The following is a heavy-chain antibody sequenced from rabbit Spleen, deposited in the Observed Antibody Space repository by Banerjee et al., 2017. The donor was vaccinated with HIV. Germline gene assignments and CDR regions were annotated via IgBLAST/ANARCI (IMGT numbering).Heavy chain of an antibody. J-gene: IGHJ4*01. D-gene: IGHD7-1*01. CDR3: ARDNAGYAGYGDDNL. Sequence: EQLEESGGGLVKPEGSLTLTCKASGVSFSDKDVMCWVRQAPGKGLEWIACIDAGSSGITYYASWAKGRFTISKTSSTTVTLQMTSLTAADTATYFCARDNAGYAGYGDDNLWGPGTLVTVS. CDR2: IDAGSSGIT. V-gene: IGHV1S45*01. CDR1: GVSFSDKDV.